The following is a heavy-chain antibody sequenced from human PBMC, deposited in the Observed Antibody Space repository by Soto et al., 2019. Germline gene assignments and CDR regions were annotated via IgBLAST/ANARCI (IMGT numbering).Heavy chain of an antibody. CDR3: AHIDPRWRHSPYLGRFDY. J-gene: IGHJ4*02. D-gene: IGHD7-27*01. CDR1: GFSLTTSAVG. CDR2: IYWDDDK. V-gene: IGHV2-5*02. Sequence: QITLKESGPTLVKPTQTLTLTCTFSGFSLTTSAVGVGWIRQPPGKALEWLALIYWDDDKRYSPSLKSRLTITTHASKHQVVLTMPNMDPVDTATYYCAHIDPRWRHSPYLGRFDYWGQGTLVTVSS.